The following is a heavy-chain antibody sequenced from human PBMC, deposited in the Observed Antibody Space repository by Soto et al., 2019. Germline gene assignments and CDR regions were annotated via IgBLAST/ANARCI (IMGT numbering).Heavy chain of an antibody. J-gene: IGHJ5*02. Sequence: ASVKVSCKASGYTFTSYDINWVRQATGQGLEWMGWMNPNSGNTGYAQKFQGRVTMTRNTSISTAYMELSSLRSEDTAVYYCARAWVTGTGFDPWGQGTLVTVSS. V-gene: IGHV1-8*01. CDR3: ARAWVTGTGFDP. D-gene: IGHD1-20*01. CDR1: GYTFTSYD. CDR2: MNPNSGNT.